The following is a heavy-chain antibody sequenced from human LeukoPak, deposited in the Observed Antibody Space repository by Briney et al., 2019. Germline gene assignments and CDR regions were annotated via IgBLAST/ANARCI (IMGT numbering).Heavy chain of an antibody. CDR3: ARAIRYFDWLSRDYYYYYYMDV. CDR1: GYTFTSYD. V-gene: IGHV1-8*01. Sequence: ASVKVSCKASGYTFTSYDINWVRQATGQGLEWMGWMNPNSGNTGYAQKFQGRVTMTRNTSISTAYMELSSLRSEDTAVYYCARAIRYFDWLSRDYYYYYYMDVWGKGTTVTISS. CDR2: MNPNSGNT. J-gene: IGHJ6*03. D-gene: IGHD3-9*01.